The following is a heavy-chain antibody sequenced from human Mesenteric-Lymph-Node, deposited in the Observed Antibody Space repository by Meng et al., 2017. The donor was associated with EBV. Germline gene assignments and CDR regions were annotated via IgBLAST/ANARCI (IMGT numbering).Heavy chain of an antibody. D-gene: IGHD3-22*01. V-gene: IGHV4-4*02. CDR1: GASVSSDNW. CDR2: IYQSGSP. Sequence: QVQLQESGPGLVKPSETLSLTCAVSGASVSSDNWWTWVRHSPGRGLEWIGAIYQSGSPNYNPSLESRAIISLDKSKNQFSLQLSSVTAADTAVYYCARLGYFYDSSGYFRCFDAWGQGTLGTVVS. J-gene: IGHJ4*02. CDR3: ARLGYFYDSSGYFRCFDA.